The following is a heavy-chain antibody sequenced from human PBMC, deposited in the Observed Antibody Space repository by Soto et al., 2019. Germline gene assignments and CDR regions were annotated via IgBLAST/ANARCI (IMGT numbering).Heavy chain of an antibody. CDR3: ARAVTWGLDV. CDR1: GFTFSLYS. CDR2: ISRSSTGI. J-gene: IGHJ6*02. V-gene: IGHV3-48*02. D-gene: IGHD3-10*01. Sequence: EVQLVESGGGLVQPGGSLRLSCAASGFTFSLYSMSWVRQAPGKGLEWVSYISRSSTGIHYADSVKGRFTSSRDDATNPMHLQMNSLRDGDTAVYYCARAVTWGLDVWGQGTTVSISS.